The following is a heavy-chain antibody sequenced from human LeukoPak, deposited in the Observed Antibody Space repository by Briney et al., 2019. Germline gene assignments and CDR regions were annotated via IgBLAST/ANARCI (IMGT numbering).Heavy chain of an antibody. J-gene: IGHJ4*02. V-gene: IGHV3-53*01. CDR3: ARDPSRGLYYFDH. D-gene: IGHD3/OR15-3a*01. CDR1: GLIASSNY. Sequence: GGSLRLSCAASGLIASSNYMSWVRQAPGKGLEWVSVIYSGGSMYYADSVKGRFTISRDNSKNTLYLQMNSLRAEDTAVYYCARDPSRGLYYFDHWGQGTLVTVSS. CDR2: IYSGGSM.